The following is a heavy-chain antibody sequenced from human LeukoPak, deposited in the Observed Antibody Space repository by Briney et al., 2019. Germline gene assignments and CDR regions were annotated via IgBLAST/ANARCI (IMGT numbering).Heavy chain of an antibody. D-gene: IGHD5-12*01. Sequence: GGSLRLSCAASGFSFSSFATSWVRQAPGKGLEWVSVISGLGDSTNYAESVKGRFTISRDNSKNTVYLLMNSLRGEDTAVYYCAKGPAKYSGYDYFEYWGQGTLVTVSS. V-gene: IGHV3-23*01. CDR3: AKGPAKYSGYDYFEY. J-gene: IGHJ4*02. CDR1: GFSFSSFA. CDR2: ISGLGDST.